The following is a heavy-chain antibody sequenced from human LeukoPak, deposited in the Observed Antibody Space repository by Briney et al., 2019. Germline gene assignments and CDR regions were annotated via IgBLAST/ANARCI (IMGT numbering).Heavy chain of an antibody. CDR3: ARADNWNYFKSHPIDY. V-gene: IGHV1-18*01. CDR1: GYTFTSYG. J-gene: IGHJ4*02. CDR2: ISAYNGNT. D-gene: IGHD1-7*01. Sequence: ASVKVSCKASGYTFTSYGISWVRQAPGQGLEWMGWISAYNGNTNYAQKLQGRVTMTTDTSTSTAYMELRSLRSDDTAVYYCARADNWNYFKSHPIDYWGQGTLVTVSS.